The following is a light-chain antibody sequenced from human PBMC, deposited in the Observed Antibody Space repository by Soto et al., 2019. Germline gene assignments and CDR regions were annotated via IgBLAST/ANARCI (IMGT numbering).Light chain of an antibody. V-gene: IGLV2-14*01. Sequence: QSVLTQPASVSGSPGQSITISCTGTSSDVGDYNYVSWYQQYPGKAPKLMMYEVSNRPSGISNRFSGSKSGNTASLTITGLRAEDEGYYYCTSYTSSSTPYVFGTGTKLTVL. CDR2: EVS. CDR1: SSDVGDYNY. CDR3: TSYTSSSTPYV. J-gene: IGLJ1*01.